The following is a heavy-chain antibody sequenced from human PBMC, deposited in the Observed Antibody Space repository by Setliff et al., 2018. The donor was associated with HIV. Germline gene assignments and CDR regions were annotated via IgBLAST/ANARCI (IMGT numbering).Heavy chain of an antibody. V-gene: IGHV3-30*04. CDR1: GFTFSRYG. J-gene: IGHJ4*02. Sequence: GGSLRLSCAASGFTFSRYGMHWARQAPGKGLEWVAFISYDGSKKYDADFAKGRFTISRDNSKNTLYLQMNSLRAEDTAVYYCAKDPRAAVATICDYWGQGTLVTVSS. CDR3: AKDPRAAVATICDY. CDR2: ISYDGSKK. D-gene: IGHD5-12*01.